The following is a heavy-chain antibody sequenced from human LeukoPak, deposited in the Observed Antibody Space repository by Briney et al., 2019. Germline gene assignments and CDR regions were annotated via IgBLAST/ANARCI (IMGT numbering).Heavy chain of an antibody. CDR3: ARDPGIAAAIPGDD. CDR2: INHSGST. J-gene: IGHJ4*02. V-gene: IGHV4-34*01. Sequence: SETLSLTCAVYGGSFSGYYWSWIRQPPGKGLEWIGEINHSGSTNYNPSLKSRVTISVDTSKNQFSLKLSSVTAADTAVYYCARDPGIAAAIPGDDWGQGTLVTVSS. D-gene: IGHD6-13*01. CDR1: GGSFSGYY.